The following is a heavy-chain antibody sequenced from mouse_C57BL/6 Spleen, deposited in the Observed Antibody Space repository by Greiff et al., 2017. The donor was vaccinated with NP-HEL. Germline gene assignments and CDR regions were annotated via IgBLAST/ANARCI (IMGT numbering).Heavy chain of an antibody. CDR1: GYTFTSYW. Sequence: QVQLQQPGAELVRPGSSVKLSCKASGYTFTSYWMDWVKQRPGQGLEWIGNIYPSDSETHYNQKFKDKATLTVDKSSNTAYMQLSSLTSEDSAVYYCARSPGSSYVGFAYWGQGTLVTVSA. CDR3: ARSPGSSYVGFAY. D-gene: IGHD1-1*01. V-gene: IGHV1-61*01. CDR2: IYPSDSET. J-gene: IGHJ3*01.